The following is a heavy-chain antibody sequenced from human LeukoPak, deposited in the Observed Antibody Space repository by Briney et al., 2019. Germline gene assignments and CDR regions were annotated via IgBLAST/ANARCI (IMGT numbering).Heavy chain of an antibody. J-gene: IGHJ3*02. Sequence: ASVKVSCKASGGTFSSYAISWVRQAPGQGLEWMGIINPSGGSTSYAQKFQGRVTMTRDTSTSTVYMELSSLRSEDTAVYYCARVRRVGGAILSDAFDIWGQGTMVTVSS. D-gene: IGHD1-26*01. CDR2: INPSGGST. CDR1: GGTFSSYA. V-gene: IGHV1-46*01. CDR3: ARVRRVGGAILSDAFDI.